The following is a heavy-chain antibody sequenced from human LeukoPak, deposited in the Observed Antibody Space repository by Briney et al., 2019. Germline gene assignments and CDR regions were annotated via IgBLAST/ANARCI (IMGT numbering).Heavy chain of an antibody. D-gene: IGHD4-17*01. CDR2: ISSSGTTI. V-gene: IGHV3-48*03. J-gene: IGHJ4*02. Sequence: PGGSLRLSCAASGLTFSRYEMNWVRQAPGKGLEWVSYISSSGTTIYYADSVKGRFTISRDNAKNSLFLLMNSLRPEDTAVYYCAPYGDFFDYWGQGTLVTVSS. CDR3: APYGDFFDY. CDR1: GLTFSRYE.